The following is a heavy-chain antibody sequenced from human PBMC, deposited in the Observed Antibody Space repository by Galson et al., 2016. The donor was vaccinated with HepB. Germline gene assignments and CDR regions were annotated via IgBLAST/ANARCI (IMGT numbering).Heavy chain of an antibody. Sequence: QSGAEVKKPGASVKVSCKASGYTFSSCGISWVRQAPGKGLEWMGWISGYNGATDYAQKVQGRVTMTTDTSTSTAYMELRSLRSDDTAVYYCARTKPTGWEEVYYHYYHYMDGWDKGTTVTVSS. V-gene: IGHV1-18*04. J-gene: IGHJ6*03. D-gene: IGHD1-26*01. CDR1: GYTFSSCG. CDR2: ISGYNGAT. CDR3: ARTKPTGWEEVYYHYYHYMDG.